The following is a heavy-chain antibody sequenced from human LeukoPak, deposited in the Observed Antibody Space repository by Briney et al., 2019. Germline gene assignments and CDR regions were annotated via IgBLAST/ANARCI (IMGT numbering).Heavy chain of an antibody. V-gene: IGHV5-51*01. CDR3: ARQRSVAGKVLPLGWYFDL. CDR2: IYPGDSDT. J-gene: IGHJ2*01. D-gene: IGHD6-19*01. CDR1: GYSFTSYW. Sequence: GESLKISCKGSGYSFTSYWIGWVRQMPGKGLEWMGIIYPGDSDTRYSPSFQGQVTISADKSISTAYLQWSSLKASDTAMYYCARQRSVAGKVLPLGWYFDLWGRGTLVTVSS.